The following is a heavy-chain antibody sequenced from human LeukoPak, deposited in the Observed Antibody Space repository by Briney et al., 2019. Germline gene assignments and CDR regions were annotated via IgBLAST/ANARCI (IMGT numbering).Heavy chain of an antibody. D-gene: IGHD3-3*01. CDR2: IRYDGSNK. Sequence: GGSLRLSCAASGFTFSSYGMHWVRQAPGKGLEWVAFIRYDGSNKYYADSVKGRFTISRDNSKNTLYLQMNSLRAEDTAVYYCAKDLYYDFWSGYYITPRFDYWGQGTLVTVSS. V-gene: IGHV3-30*02. J-gene: IGHJ4*02. CDR3: AKDLYYDFWSGYYITPRFDY. CDR1: GFTFSSYG.